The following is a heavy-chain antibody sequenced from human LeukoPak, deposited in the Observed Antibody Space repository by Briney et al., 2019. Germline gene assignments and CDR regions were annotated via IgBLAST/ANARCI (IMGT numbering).Heavy chain of an antibody. CDR3: ARAYYHDRDAFDI. CDR2: IYYSGST. V-gene: IGHV4-59*01. D-gene: IGHD3-22*01. Sequence: SETLSLTCTVSGGSNSSYYWSWIRQPAGKGLEWIGYIYYSGSTNYNPSLKSRVTISVDTSKIRFSLKLSSVTAADTAVYYCARAYYHDRDAFDIWGQGTMVTVSS. CDR1: GGSNSSYY. J-gene: IGHJ3*02.